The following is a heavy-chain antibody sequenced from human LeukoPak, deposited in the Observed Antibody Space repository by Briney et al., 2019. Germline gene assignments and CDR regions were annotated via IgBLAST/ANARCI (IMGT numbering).Heavy chain of an antibody. D-gene: IGHD3-22*01. CDR1: GYTFTGYY. CDR3: ARWGKYYYDSSGSYY. V-gene: IGHV1-2*02. CDR2: IHPNSGGT. Sequence: GASVKVSCTASGYTFTGYYMRWVRQAPGQGLEWMGWIHPNSGGTKYAQRFQGRVTVTRDTSISTVYMELSRLRSDDTAVYYCARWGKYYYDSSGSYYSGQGTLVSVSS. J-gene: IGHJ4*02.